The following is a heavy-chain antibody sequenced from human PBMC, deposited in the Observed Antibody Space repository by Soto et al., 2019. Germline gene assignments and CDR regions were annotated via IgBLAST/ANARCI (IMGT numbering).Heavy chain of an antibody. J-gene: IGHJ5*02. CDR3: ARGGYWSKNWFDP. Sequence: EVQLVESGGGLVKPGGSLRLSCAASGFTFSSYSMNWVRQAPGKGLEWVSSISSSSSYIYYADSVKGRFTISRDNAKNSLYLQMNSLRAEDTAVYYCARGGYWSKNWFDPWGQGTLVTVSS. D-gene: IGHD2-8*02. CDR1: GFTFSSYS. V-gene: IGHV3-21*01. CDR2: ISSSSSYI.